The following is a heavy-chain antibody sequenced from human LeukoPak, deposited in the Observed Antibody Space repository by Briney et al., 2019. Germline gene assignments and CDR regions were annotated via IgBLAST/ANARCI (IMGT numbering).Heavy chain of an antibody. V-gene: IGHV3-23*01. CDR1: GFTFSSYA. CDR3: ASGPPFLKYFEY. CDR2: ISGSGGST. Sequence: GGSLRLSCAASGFTFSSYAMSWVRQAPGKGLEWVSAISGSGGSTFYTDSVKGRFTISRDNSKNTLYLQMNSLRAEDTALYYCASGPPFLKYFEYWGQGTLVTVSS. D-gene: IGHD3-3*01. J-gene: IGHJ4*02.